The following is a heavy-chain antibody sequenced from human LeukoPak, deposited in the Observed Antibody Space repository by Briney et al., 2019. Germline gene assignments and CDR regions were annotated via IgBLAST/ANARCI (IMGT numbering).Heavy chain of an antibody. V-gene: IGHV4-59*01. CDR1: GGSISGYY. CDR2: IYYSGNT. D-gene: IGHD3-10*01. J-gene: IGHJ4*02. Sequence: PSETLSLTXTVSGGSISGYYWSWIRQPPGKGLEWIGYIYYSGNTNYNPSLKSRVTISVDTSRNQLSLKLTSVTAADTAVYYCARDRVRQGFFDYWGQGSLVTVSS. CDR3: ARDRVRQGFFDY.